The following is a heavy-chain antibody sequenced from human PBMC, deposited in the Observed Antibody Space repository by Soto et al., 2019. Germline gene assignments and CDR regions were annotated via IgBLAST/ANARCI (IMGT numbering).Heavy chain of an antibody. D-gene: IGHD3-16*02. Sequence: KVSCKATGYTFTAYAMHWVRQAPGQRLEWMGWINPANGNTKYSQKFQGRLTITSDTSANTVYMELDSLTSEDTAMYYCTRSAISPYGGLIGPFDYWGQGNLVTSPQ. J-gene: IGHJ4*02. CDR1: GYTFTAYA. V-gene: IGHV1-3*01. CDR3: TRSAISPYGGLIGPFDY. CDR2: INPANGNT.